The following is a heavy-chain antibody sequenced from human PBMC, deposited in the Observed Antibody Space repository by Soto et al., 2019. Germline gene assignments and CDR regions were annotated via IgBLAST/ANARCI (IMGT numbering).Heavy chain of an antibody. D-gene: IGHD2-8*01. CDR1: GFSFSDHH. J-gene: IGHJ4*02. CDR3: ARLMGTAFDL. CDR2: ARNQVNSYTT. V-gene: IGHV3-72*01. Sequence: PGGSLGLSCAASGFSFSDHHMDWVRQAPGKGLEWVGRARNQVNSYTTAYAASVKGRFTISRDDSKNSLYLQMSSLKAEDTAVYFCARLMGTAFDLWGQGPLVTVSS.